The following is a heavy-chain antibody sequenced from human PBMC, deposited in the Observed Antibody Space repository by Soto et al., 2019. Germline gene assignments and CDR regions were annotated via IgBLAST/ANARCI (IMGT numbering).Heavy chain of an antibody. V-gene: IGHV1-18*01. CDR1: GYTFTSYC. Sequence: ASVKVSCKASGYTFTSYCISWVREAPGQGLEWMGWISAYNGNTNYAQKLQGRVTMTTDTSTSTAYMELRSLRSDDTAVYYCARDPGYSSSWRHFQHWGQGTLVTVSS. J-gene: IGHJ1*01. CDR2: ISAYNGNT. CDR3: ARDPGYSSSWRHFQH. D-gene: IGHD6-13*01.